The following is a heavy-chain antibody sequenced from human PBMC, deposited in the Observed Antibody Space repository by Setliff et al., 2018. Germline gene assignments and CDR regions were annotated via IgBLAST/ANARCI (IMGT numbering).Heavy chain of an antibody. Sequence: PSETLSLTCTVTGGSFDSGTYYWRWIRQPAGKVPEWIGLIQGTGNTNYNPSLQSRATISIDTSKNQISLKITSVTAADTALYSCAGTPARGTTWLSPFDYWGQGIQVTVS. V-gene: IGHV4-61*02. CDR3: AGTPARGTTWLSPFDY. CDR1: GGSFDSGTYY. D-gene: IGHD3-9*01. CDR2: IQGTGNT. J-gene: IGHJ4*02.